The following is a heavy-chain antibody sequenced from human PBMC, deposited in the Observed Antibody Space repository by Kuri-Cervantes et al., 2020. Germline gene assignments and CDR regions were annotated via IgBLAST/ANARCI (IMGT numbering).Heavy chain of an antibody. Sequence: SLKISCAASGLTFDDYAMHWVRQAPGKGLEWVSGISWNSGSIGYADSVKGRFTISRDNSKNTLYLQMNSLRAEDTAVYYCARDGGYDFWSGYYSVYYYYGMDVWGQGTTVTVSS. D-gene: IGHD3-3*01. CDR1: GLTFDDYA. J-gene: IGHJ6*02. V-gene: IGHV3-9*01. CDR2: ISWNSGSI. CDR3: ARDGGYDFWSGYYSVYYYYGMDV.